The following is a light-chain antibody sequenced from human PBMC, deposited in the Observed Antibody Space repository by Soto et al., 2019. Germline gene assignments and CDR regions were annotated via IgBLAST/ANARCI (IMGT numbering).Light chain of an antibody. CDR3: QQRSNWPYT. Sequence: IVLTQSPGTLSLSPGERATLSCRASQSVSSSSLAWFQQKPGQAPRLLIYGASSRATGIPDRFSGSGSGTDFTLTIGSLEPEDFAVYYCQQRSNWPYTFGQGTKVDIK. V-gene: IGKV3D-20*02. CDR2: GAS. CDR1: QSVSSSS. J-gene: IGKJ2*01.